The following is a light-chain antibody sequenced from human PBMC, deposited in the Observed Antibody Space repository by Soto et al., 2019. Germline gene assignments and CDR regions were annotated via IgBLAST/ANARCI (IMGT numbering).Light chain of an antibody. CDR3: QQLNSYPLT. CDR1: QGISSY. V-gene: IGKV1-9*01. Sequence: DIQLTQSPSFLSASVGDRVTITCRASQGISSYLAWYQQKPEKAPKLLIYEASTLQSGVPSRFSGSGSGTEVTLPISSLQPEDFATDYCQQLNSYPLTFGGGTKVEIK. J-gene: IGKJ4*01. CDR2: EAS.